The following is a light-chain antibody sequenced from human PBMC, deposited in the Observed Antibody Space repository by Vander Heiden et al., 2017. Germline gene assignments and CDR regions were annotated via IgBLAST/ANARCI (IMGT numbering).Light chain of an antibody. CDR2: WAS. J-gene: IGKJ1*01. CDR1: QSVLYSSNNKNY. CDR3: QYYYSPPHT. Sequence: DIVMTQSPDSLAVSLGARATINCKSSQSVLYSSNNKNYLAWYQQKPGPPPKLLIYWASTRESGVPERFSGSGSGTDFTLTSSRLQAEDAAIYYRQYYYSPPHTFGQGTKVDIK. V-gene: IGKV4-1*01.